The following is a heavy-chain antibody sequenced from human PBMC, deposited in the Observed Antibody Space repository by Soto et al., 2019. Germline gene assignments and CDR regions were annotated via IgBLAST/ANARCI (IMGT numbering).Heavy chain of an antibody. J-gene: IGHJ6*02. CDR1: GFTVSSNY. V-gene: IGHV3-53*01. Sequence: PGGSLRLSCAASGFTVSSNYMSWVRQAPGKGLEWVSVIYSGGSTYYADSVKGRFTISRDNSKNTLYLQMNSLRAEDTAVYYCARDHGSSNYYYGMDVWGQGTTVTVSS. D-gene: IGHD6-6*01. CDR3: ARDHGSSNYYYGMDV. CDR2: IYSGGST.